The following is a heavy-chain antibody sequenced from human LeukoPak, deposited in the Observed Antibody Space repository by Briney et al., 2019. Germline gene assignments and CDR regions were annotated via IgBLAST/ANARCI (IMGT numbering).Heavy chain of an antibody. V-gene: IGHV3-48*04. Sequence: GGSLRLSCAASGFTFSSYSMNWVGQAPGKGREWVSYISSSSSTIYYADSVKGRFTISRDNAKNSLYLQMNSLRAEDTAVYYCARSLSELGNYYYYMDVWGKGTTVTVSS. D-gene: IGHD1-26*01. J-gene: IGHJ6*03. CDR2: ISSSSSTI. CDR3: ARSLSELGNYYYYMDV. CDR1: GFTFSSYS.